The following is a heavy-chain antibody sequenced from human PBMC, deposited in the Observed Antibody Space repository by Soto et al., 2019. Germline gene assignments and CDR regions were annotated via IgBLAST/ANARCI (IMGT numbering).Heavy chain of an antibody. CDR1: GYTFINYY. CDR2: ISPKSGGS. CDR3: ARDRSSTVAGTFDY. J-gene: IGHJ4*02. V-gene: IGHV1-2*02. D-gene: IGHD6-19*01. Sequence: GASVKVSCKASGYTFINYYMHWVRQAPGQGFEWMGRISPKSGGSNYAQKFQGRVSMTWDTSLKTAYMELSSLRSEDTAVYYCARDRSSTVAGTFDYWGQGTLVTVSS.